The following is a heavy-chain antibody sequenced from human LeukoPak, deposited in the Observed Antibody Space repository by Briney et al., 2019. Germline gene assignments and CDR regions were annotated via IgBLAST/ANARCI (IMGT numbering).Heavy chain of an antibody. D-gene: IGHD2-2*01. CDR1: GYTFTGYY. CDR2: IIPIFGTA. V-gene: IGHV1-69*06. Sequence: ASVKVSCKASGYTFTGYYMHWVRQAPGQGLEWMGGIIPIFGTANYAQKFQGRVTITADKSTSTAYMELSSLRSEDTAVYYCARLGYCSSTSCHNYDYWGQGTLVTVSS. J-gene: IGHJ4*02. CDR3: ARLGYCSSTSCHNYDY.